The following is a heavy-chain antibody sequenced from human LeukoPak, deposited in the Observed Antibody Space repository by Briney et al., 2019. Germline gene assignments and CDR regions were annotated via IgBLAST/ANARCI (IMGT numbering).Heavy chain of an antibody. CDR1: GYTFTSYG. Sequence: GASVKVSCKASGYTFTSYGISWVRQAPGQGLEWMGWISAYNGNTNYAQKLQGRVTMTTDTSTSTAYMELRSLRSDDTAVYYCARVLFPDGPWERLYYYYYYMDVWGKGTTVTASS. CDR3: ARVLFPDGPWERLYYYYYYMDV. CDR2: ISAYNGNT. V-gene: IGHV1-18*01. D-gene: IGHD1-26*01. J-gene: IGHJ6*03.